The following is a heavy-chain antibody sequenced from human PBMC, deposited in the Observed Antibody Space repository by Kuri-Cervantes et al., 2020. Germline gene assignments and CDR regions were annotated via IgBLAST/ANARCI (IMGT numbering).Heavy chain of an antibody. Sequence: ASVKVSCKASGYTFTSYAMHWVRQAPGQGLEWMGWISAYNGNTNYAQKLQGRVTMTTDTSTSTAYMELRSLRSDDTAVYYCARLKFHGAAGFYYFDYWGQGTLVTVSS. CDR1: GYTFTSYA. CDR2: ISAYNGNT. CDR3: ARLKFHGAAGFYYFDY. J-gene: IGHJ4*02. D-gene: IGHD6-13*01. V-gene: IGHV1-18*01.